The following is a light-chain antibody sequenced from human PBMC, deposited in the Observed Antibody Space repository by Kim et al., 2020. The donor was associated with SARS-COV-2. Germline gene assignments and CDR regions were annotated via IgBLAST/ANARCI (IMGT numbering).Light chain of an antibody. CDR3: NSRDSTDNVV. CDR2: GKN. J-gene: IGLJ2*01. CDR1: SLRSYY. V-gene: IGLV3-19*01. Sequence: SSELTQDPAVSVALGQTVRITCQGDSLRSYYATWYQQKPGQAPIVVIYGKNNRPSGIPDRFSGSSSGNTASLTITGTQAGDEADYYCNSRDSTDNVVFGR.